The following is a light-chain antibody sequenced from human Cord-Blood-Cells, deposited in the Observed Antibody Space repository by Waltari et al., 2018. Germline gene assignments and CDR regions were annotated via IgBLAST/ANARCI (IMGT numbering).Light chain of an antibody. CDR2: DVS. Sequence: QSALTQPASVPGSPGQSITISCTGTSSDVVGYNYASWYQQHPGKAPKLMIYDVSKRPSGVSNRFSGSKSGNTASLTISGLQAEDEADYYCSSYTSSSTLVFGGGTKLTVL. CDR1: SSDVVGYNY. J-gene: IGLJ2*01. CDR3: SSYTSSSTLV. V-gene: IGLV2-14*01.